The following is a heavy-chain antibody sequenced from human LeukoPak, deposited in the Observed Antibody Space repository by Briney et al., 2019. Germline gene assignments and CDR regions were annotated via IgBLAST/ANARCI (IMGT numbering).Heavy chain of an antibody. Sequence: ASVKVSCKASGYTFTGYYMHWVRQAPGQGLEWMGWINPNSGGTNYAQKFQGRVTMTRDTSISTAYLQWSSLKASDTATYYCARTMVRGVLDAFDIWGQGTMVTVSS. CDR2: INPNSGGT. CDR1: GYTFTGYY. D-gene: IGHD3-10*01. V-gene: IGHV1-2*02. CDR3: ARTMVRGVLDAFDI. J-gene: IGHJ3*02.